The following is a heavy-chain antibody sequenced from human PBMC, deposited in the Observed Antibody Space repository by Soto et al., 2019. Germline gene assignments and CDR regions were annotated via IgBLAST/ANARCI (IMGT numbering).Heavy chain of an antibody. D-gene: IGHD3-16*01. CDR2: IIPIFGTA. Sequence: GASVKVSCKASGGTFSSYAISWVRQAPGQGLEWMGGIIPIFGTANYAQKFQGRVTITADESTSTAYMELSSLRSEDTAVYYCARDLGPTVNYYYYGMDVWGQGTTVTVSS. CDR1: GGTFSSYA. V-gene: IGHV1-69*13. J-gene: IGHJ6*02. CDR3: ARDLGPTVNYYYYGMDV.